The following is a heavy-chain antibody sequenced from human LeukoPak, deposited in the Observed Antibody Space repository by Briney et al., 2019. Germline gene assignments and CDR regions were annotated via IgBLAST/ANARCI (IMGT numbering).Heavy chain of an antibody. CDR2: ISYDGSNK. V-gene: IGHV3-30*18. D-gene: IGHD6-13*01. CDR1: GFTFSSYG. Sequence: GRSLRLSCAASGFTFSSYGMHWVRQAPGKGLEWVAVISYDGSNKYYADSVKGRFTISRDNSKNTLYLQMNSLRAEDTAVYYCAKSPPNKAAAGLFDYWGQGTLVTVSS. J-gene: IGHJ4*02. CDR3: AKSPPNKAAAGLFDY.